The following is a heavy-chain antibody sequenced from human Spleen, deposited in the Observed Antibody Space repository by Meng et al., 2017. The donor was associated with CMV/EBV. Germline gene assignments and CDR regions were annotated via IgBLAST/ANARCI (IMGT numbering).Heavy chain of an antibody. D-gene: IGHD6-13*01. CDR3: ARGGHSSSWYLGY. CDR1: GFTFGPYS. CDR2: IGSSVTYT. J-gene: IGHJ4*02. Sequence: GGSLRLSCAASGFTFGPYSMNWVRQAPGKGLEWVSSIGSSVTYTYYADSVKGRFTISRDNAKNSPYLQMNSLRVEDTAVYYCARGGHSSSWYLGYWGQGTLVTVSS. V-gene: IGHV3-21*01.